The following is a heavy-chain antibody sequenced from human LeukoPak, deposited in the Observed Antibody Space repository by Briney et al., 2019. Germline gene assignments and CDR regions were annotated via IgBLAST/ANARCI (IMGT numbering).Heavy chain of an antibody. Sequence: ASVKVSCKASGYTFTSYGISWVRQAPGQGPEWMGWISAYNGNTNYAQKLQGRVTMTTDTSTSTAYMELRSLRSDDTAVYYCARVRGIIQLGQIRFDYWGQGTLVTVSS. CDR2: ISAYNGNT. D-gene: IGHD5-18*01. CDR3: ARVRGIIQLGQIRFDY. V-gene: IGHV1-18*01. CDR1: GYTFTSYG. J-gene: IGHJ4*02.